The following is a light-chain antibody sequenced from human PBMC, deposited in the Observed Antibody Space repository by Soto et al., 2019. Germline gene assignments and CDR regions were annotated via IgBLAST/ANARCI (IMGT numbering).Light chain of an antibody. V-gene: IGKV1-27*01. CDR2: AAS. Sequence: DIQLTQSPSSLSASVGDRVTITCRASQGISNYLAWYQQKPGKVPKLLIYAASTLQSGVTSRFSGSGSGTDYTLTISSIQPEAVAAYYCQNYYNALPVTFVTGTNVYIK. CDR1: QGISNY. CDR3: QNYYNALPVT. J-gene: IGKJ3*01.